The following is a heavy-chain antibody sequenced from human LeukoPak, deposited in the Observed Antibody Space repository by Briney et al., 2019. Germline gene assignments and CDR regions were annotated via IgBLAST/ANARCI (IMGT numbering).Heavy chain of an antibody. Sequence: SETLSLTCTVSGGSISSYYWSWIRQPAGKGLEWIGRIYTSGSTNYNPSLKSRVTTSVDTSKNQFSLKLSSVTAADTAVYYCARVMPAKNYYGMDVWGRGTTVTVSS. CDR1: GGSISSYY. V-gene: IGHV4-4*07. D-gene: IGHD2-2*01. CDR3: ARVMPAKNYYGMDV. CDR2: IYTSGST. J-gene: IGHJ6*02.